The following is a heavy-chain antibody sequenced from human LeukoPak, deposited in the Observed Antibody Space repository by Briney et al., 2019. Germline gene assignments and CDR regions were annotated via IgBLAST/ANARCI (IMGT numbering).Heavy chain of an antibody. D-gene: IGHD4-17*01. V-gene: IGHV1-2*02. J-gene: IGHJ4*02. CDR2: FNPTSGGT. CDR3: ARADYGHYFDY. Sequence: ASVKVSCKASGYAFTGYYMHWVRQAPGQGLEWMGWFNPTSGGTNYAQKFQGRVTMTRDTSISTAYMELSRLTSDDTAVYYCARADYGHYFDYWGQGTLVTVSS. CDR1: GYAFTGYY.